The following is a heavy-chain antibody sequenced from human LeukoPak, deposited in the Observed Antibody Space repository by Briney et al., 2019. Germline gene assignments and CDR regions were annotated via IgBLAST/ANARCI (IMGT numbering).Heavy chain of an antibody. V-gene: IGHV1-69*05. CDR3: ARVYCSSTSCYRVPDNWFEP. Sequence: SVKVSCKASGGTFSSYAISWVRQAPGQGLEWMGGIIPIFGTANYAQKFQGRVTITTDESTSTAYMELSSMRSEDTAVYYCARVYCSSTSCYRVPDNWFEPWGQGTLVTVSS. CDR1: GGTFSSYA. D-gene: IGHD2-2*01. CDR2: IIPIFGTA. J-gene: IGHJ5*02.